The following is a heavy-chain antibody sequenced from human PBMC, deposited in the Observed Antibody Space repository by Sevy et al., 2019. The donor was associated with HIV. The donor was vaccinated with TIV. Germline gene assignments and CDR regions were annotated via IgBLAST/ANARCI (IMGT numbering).Heavy chain of an antibody. CDR3: ARDGRGTSAFDI. Sequence: GGSLRLSCVASEFIFSSHAVSWVRQAPGKGLEWVSAISGDGENTHYADSVRGRFTISRDNFKNKLYLQMNSLRAEDTALYYCARDGRGTSAFDIWGPGTMVTVSS. V-gene: IGHV3-23*01. J-gene: IGHJ3*02. CDR1: EFIFSSHA. CDR2: ISGDGENT. D-gene: IGHD1-26*01.